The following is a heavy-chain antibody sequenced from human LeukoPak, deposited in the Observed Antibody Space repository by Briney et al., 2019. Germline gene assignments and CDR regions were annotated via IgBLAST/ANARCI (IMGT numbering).Heavy chain of an antibody. CDR1: GFTFSSYA. J-gene: IGHJ4*02. Sequence: PGGSLRLSCAASGFTFSSYAMSWVHQAPGKGLEWVSAISGSGGSTYYADSVKGRFTISRDNSRNTLYLQMNSLRAEDTAVYYCAKGVRRSSDYSSPVDYWGQGTLVTVSS. CDR2: ISGSGGST. CDR3: AKGVRRSSDYSSPVDY. D-gene: IGHD3-22*01. V-gene: IGHV3-23*01.